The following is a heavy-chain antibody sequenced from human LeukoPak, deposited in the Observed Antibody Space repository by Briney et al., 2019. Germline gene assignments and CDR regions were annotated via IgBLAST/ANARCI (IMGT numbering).Heavy chain of an antibody. V-gene: IGHV3-48*03. CDR1: GFTFSSHD. D-gene: IGHD3-10*01. Sequence: TGGSLRLSCTDSGFTFSSHDMNWVRQAPGKGLEWVSYISSGGYTTRYAGSVRGRFTISRDNAKNSLYLQMNSLKAEDTAVYYCAREGSSYAPSEPFYFDYWGQGTLVTVSS. CDR3: AREGSSYAPSEPFYFDY. J-gene: IGHJ4*02. CDR2: ISSGGYTT.